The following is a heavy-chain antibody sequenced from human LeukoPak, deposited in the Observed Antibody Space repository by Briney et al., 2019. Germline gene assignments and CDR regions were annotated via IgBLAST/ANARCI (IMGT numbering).Heavy chain of an antibody. J-gene: IGHJ4*02. CDR1: GYRFTSYW. D-gene: IGHD6-13*01. V-gene: IGHV5-51*01. Sequence: GGSLKISFQGSGYRFTSYWIGWVRPMPGKGLEWMGIIYPGDSDTRYGPSFQGQVTISADKSISTAYLQWSSLKASDTAMYYCARSEGIAAAGSSGDYWGQGTLVTVSS. CDR2: IYPGDSDT. CDR3: ARSEGIAAAGSSGDY.